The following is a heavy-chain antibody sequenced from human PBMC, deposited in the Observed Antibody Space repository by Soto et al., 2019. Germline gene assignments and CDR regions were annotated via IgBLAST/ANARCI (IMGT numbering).Heavy chain of an antibody. D-gene: IGHD4-17*01. CDR1: GFTFSNYW. CDR3: AKDLHYGASDF. Sequence: EVQLVESGRGLVHPGGSLRLSCAASGFTFSNYWMHWVRQVPGKGLEWVSRINTDGSSTGYAASVKGRFTISRDNAKSTLYVQMNSLRAEDTAVYYCAKDLHYGASDFWGQGTLVTVSS. CDR2: INTDGSST. V-gene: IGHV3-74*01. J-gene: IGHJ4*02.